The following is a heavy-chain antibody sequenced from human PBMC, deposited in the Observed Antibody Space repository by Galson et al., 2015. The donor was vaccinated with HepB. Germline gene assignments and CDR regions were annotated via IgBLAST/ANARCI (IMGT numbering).Heavy chain of an antibody. CDR3: ASSPQDIVVERPTYYGMDV. V-gene: IGHV4-30-4*01. CDR1: GGSISSGGYY. J-gene: IGHJ6*02. CDR2: IYYSGST. D-gene: IGHD2-2*01. Sequence: QVQLQESGPGLVKPSQTLSLTCTVSGGSISSGGYYWSWIRQPPGKGLEWIGYIYYSGSTYYNPSLKSRVTISVDTSKNQFSLKLSSVTAADTAVYYCASSPQDIVVERPTYYGMDVWGQGTTVTVSS.